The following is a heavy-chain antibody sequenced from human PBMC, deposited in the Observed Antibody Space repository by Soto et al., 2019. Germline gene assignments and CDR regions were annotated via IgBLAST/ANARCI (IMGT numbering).Heavy chain of an antibody. D-gene: IGHD2-2*01. CDR1: GFTFSSYS. V-gene: IGHV3-21*01. Sequence: PGGSLRLSCAASGFTFSSYSMNWVRQAPGKGLEWVSSISSSSSYIYYADSVKGRFTISRDNAKNSLYLQMNSLRAEDTAVYYCARDSEVPAAMVQPSPKWSKGSPRIAAAGVNWFDPWGQGTLVTVSS. CDR2: ISSSSSYI. J-gene: IGHJ5*02. CDR3: ARDSEVPAAMVQPSPKWSKGSPRIAAAGVNWFDP.